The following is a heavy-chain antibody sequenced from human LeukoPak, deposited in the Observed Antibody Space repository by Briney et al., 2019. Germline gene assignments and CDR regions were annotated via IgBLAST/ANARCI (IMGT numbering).Heavy chain of an antibody. Sequence: PGGSLRLSCATSRFTLSSFKMTWVRQAPGKGLEWVASISPSSSYISYADSLKGRVTVSRDNAKHSVFLQMSSLRAEDTAVYYCARDLTGGEYFDSWGQGTLVSVSS. D-gene: IGHD3-16*01. CDR3: ARDLTGGEYFDS. CDR2: ISPSSSYI. J-gene: IGHJ4*02. V-gene: IGHV3-21*01. CDR1: RFTLSSFK.